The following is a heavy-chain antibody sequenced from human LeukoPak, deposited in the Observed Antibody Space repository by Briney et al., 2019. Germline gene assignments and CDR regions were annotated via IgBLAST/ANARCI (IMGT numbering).Heavy chain of an antibody. Sequence: PGGSLRLSCAASGFTFSSYAMSWVRQAPGKGLEWVSAINGRGGRTYYADSVKGRFTISRDNSKNTLYLQMNSLRAEDTAVYYCAKEPNVEMATKEAGWGQGTLVTVSS. D-gene: IGHD5-24*01. CDR2: INGRGGRT. CDR3: AKEPNVEMATKEAG. CDR1: GFTFSSYA. J-gene: IGHJ4*02. V-gene: IGHV3-23*01.